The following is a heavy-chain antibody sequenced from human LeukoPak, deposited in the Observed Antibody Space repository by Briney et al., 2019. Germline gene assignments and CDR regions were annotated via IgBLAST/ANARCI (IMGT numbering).Heavy chain of an antibody. J-gene: IGHJ4*02. D-gene: IGHD3-22*01. Sequence: SETLSLTCAVYGGSFSGYYWSWIRQPPGKGLEWIGEINHSGSTNYNPSLKSRVTISVDTSKNQFSLKLSSVTAADTAVYYCARYYDSSGYYYVDYWGQGTLVTVSS. CDR2: INHSGST. V-gene: IGHV4-34*01. CDR3: ARYYDSSGYYYVDY. CDR1: GGSFSGYY.